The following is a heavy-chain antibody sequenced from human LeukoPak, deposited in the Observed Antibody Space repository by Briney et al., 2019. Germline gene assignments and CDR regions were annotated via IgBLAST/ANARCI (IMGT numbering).Heavy chain of an antibody. CDR3: ARGGRWELHNFDY. Sequence: ASVKVSCKASGYTFTRFRISWVRQAPGQGLEWMGWINPNNGERNYAQKLQGRVIMTTDTSTGTAYMELRSLESDDTAVYYCARGGRWELHNFDYWGQGTLVTVSS. J-gene: IGHJ4*02. CDR2: INPNNGER. D-gene: IGHD1-26*01. CDR1: GYTFTRFR. V-gene: IGHV1-18*01.